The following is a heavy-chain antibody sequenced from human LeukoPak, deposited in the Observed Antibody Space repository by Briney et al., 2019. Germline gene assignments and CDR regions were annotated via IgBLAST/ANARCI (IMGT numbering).Heavy chain of an antibody. CDR3: AREGGPYRPLDY. Sequence: SGTLSLTCGVSGGSITNTNYWTWVRQPPGKGLEWIGEVNLQGSTNYNPSLMGRVAIAVNTSENHISLQLTSVTAADTAVYYCAREGGPYRPLDYSGQGTLVTVSS. CDR1: GGSITNTNY. V-gene: IGHV4-4*02. J-gene: IGHJ4*02. CDR2: VNLQGST.